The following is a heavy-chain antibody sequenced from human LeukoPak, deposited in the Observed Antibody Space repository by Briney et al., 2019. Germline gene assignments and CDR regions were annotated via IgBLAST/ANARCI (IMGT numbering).Heavy chain of an antibody. V-gene: IGHV4-59*01. D-gene: IGHD5-18*01. CDR3: AREGGPLYSYGYGYNWFDP. J-gene: IGHJ5*02. Sequence: PSETLSLTCTVSGGSISSYYWSWIRQPPGKGLEWIGYIYYSGSTNYNPSLKSRVTISVDTSKNQFSLKLSSVTAADTAVYYCAREGGPLYSYGYGYNWFDPWGQGTLVTVSS. CDR2: IYYSGST. CDR1: GGSISSYY.